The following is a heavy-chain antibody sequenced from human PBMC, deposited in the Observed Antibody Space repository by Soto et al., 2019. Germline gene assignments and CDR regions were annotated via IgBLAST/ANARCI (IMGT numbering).Heavy chain of an antibody. CDR1: GYLFTNYG. Sequence: SVKVSCTASGYLFTNYGSIWVRQAPGQGLEWMGWISAYNGYTNYAQKFQGRVTMTTDTSTSTAYMELRSLRSDDTAVYYCARGRPIFGVLSAFDIWGQRTMVTVSS. V-gene: IGHV1-18*01. CDR2: ISAYNGYT. D-gene: IGHD3-3*01. J-gene: IGHJ3*02. CDR3: ARGRPIFGVLSAFDI.